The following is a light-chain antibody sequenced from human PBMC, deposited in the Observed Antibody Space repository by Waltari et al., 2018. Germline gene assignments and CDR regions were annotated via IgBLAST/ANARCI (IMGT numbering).Light chain of an antibody. V-gene: IGLV3-21*04. CDR2: YDS. Sequence: YVLTQPPSVSVDPGKTARLTCGGDNIGSKSVNWYQQKPGTAPVLVMFYDSDRPSEIPERLSGSNSGNTATLTISWVEAGDEADYHCQVWDDVTDSGVFGGGTKLTVL. CDR3: QVWDDVTDSGV. J-gene: IGLJ3*02. CDR1: NIGSKS.